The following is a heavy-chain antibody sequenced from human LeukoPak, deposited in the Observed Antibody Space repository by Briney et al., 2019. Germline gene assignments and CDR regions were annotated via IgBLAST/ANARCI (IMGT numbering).Heavy chain of an antibody. D-gene: IGHD4-17*01. CDR3: ARSYGDYELDWFDP. CDR2: IASDGNDK. V-gene: IGHV3-30*03. Sequence: GRSLRLSCAASAFPFRNYAMHWLRQAPGKGLEWVAVIASDGNDKHLADSVKGRFTISRDNSRNTLFLQMNSLRTEDTAVYYCARSYGDYELDWFDPWGQGTLVTVSS. J-gene: IGHJ5*02. CDR1: AFPFRNYA.